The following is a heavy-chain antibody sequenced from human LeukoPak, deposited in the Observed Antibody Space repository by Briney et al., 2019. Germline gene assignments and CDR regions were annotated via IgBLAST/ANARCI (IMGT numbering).Heavy chain of an antibody. CDR2: MNPNRGHT. V-gene: IGHV1-8*03. Sequence: ASVKVSCKASGYTFSSSDINWVRQATGQGLEWMGWMNPNRGHTGYAQKFQGRITFTRNTSISTAYMELSRLRPEDTAVYFCARGVDYALWSDSSYQFYYMDVWGKEATVTASS. CDR1: GYTFSSSD. D-gene: IGHD3-3*01. CDR3: ARGVDYALWSDSSYQFYYMDV. J-gene: IGHJ6*03.